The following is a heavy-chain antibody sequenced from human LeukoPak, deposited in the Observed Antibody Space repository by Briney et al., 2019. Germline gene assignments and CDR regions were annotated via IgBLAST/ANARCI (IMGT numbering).Heavy chain of an antibody. Sequence: LXIXXQXSGCSXXTYWXXWVRQAPGKGLEGMGNIYPAASDARYNPSLQGQVIISADKSITTAYLQWSSLDASDTAMYYCARLGEWGYDSSGYFAYWGQGTLVTVSS. CDR1: GCSXXTYW. J-gene: IGHJ4*02. V-gene: IGHV5-51*01. CDR3: ARLGEWGYDSSGYFAY. D-gene: IGHD3-22*01. CDR2: IYPAASDA.